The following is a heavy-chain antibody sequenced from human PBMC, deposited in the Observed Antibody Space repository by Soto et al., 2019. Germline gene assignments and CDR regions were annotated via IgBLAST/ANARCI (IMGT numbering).Heavy chain of an antibody. V-gene: IGHV1-2*02. Sequence: ASVKVSCKASGYTFTGYYMHWVRQAPGQGLEWMGWINPNSGGTNYAQKFQGRVTMTRDTSISTAYMELSRLRSDDTAVYYCARDPDYYGSGSRKESNWDDPWGQGTLVTVSS. CDR2: INPNSGGT. CDR1: GYTFTGYY. J-gene: IGHJ5*02. D-gene: IGHD3-10*01. CDR3: ARDPDYYGSGSRKESNWDDP.